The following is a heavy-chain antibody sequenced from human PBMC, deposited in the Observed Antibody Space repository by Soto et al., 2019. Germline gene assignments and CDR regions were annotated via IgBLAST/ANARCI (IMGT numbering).Heavy chain of an antibody. D-gene: IGHD3-22*01. V-gene: IGHV3-33*01. J-gene: IGHJ4*02. CDR1: GFTFSSYG. CDR3: ARASPYYYDSSGYSYFDY. CDR2: IWYDGSNK. Sequence: QSVGSLRLSCAASGFTFSSYGMHWVRQAPGKGLEWVAVIWYDGSNKYYADSVKGRFTISRDNSKNTLYLQMNSLRAEDTAVYYCARASPYYYDSSGYSYFDYWGQGTLVTVSS.